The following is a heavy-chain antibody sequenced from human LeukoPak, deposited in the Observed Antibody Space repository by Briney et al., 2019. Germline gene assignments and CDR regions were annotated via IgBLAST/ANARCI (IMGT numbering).Heavy chain of an antibody. V-gene: IGHV1-18*01. CDR2: ISAYNGNT. CDR3: ARMSGDPQFFGVVTFFDY. Sequence: ASVTVSCKASGYTFTSYGISWVRQAPGQGLEWMGWISAYNGNTNYAQKVQGRVTMATDTPTSTAYMELRSLRSDDTALYYCARMSGDPQFFGVVTFFDYWGQGTLVTVSS. CDR1: GYTFTSYG. J-gene: IGHJ4*02. D-gene: IGHD3-3*01.